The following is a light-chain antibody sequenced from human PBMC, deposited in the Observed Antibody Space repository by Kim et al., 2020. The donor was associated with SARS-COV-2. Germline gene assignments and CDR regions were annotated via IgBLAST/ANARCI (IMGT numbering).Light chain of an antibody. Sequence: VSPGQAASITCSGEKLGDKYACWYQQKPGQSPVLVIYQDSKRPSGIPERFSGSNSGNTATLTISGTQAMDEADYYCQAWDSSIVVFGGGTQLTVL. J-gene: IGLJ2*01. CDR3: QAWDSSIVV. CDR1: KLGDKY. CDR2: QDS. V-gene: IGLV3-1*01.